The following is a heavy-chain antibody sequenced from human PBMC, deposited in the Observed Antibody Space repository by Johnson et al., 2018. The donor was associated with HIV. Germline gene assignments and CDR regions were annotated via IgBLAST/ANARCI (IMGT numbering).Heavy chain of an antibody. J-gene: IGHJ3*02. CDR2: INSDGSST. D-gene: IGHD3-10*01. Sequence: MHWVRQAPGKGLAWVSRINSDGSSTSYADSVKGRFTISRDNAKNTLYLQMDSMGAEDTAVYYCARGTRDDAFDILGQVTMVTVSS. V-gene: IGHV3-74*01. CDR3: ARGTRDDAFDI.